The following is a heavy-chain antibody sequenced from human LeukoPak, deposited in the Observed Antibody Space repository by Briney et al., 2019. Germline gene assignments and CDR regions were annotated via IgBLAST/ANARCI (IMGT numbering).Heavy chain of an antibody. D-gene: IGHD4-17*01. Sequence: GGSLRLSCAASGVTFSNYAMSWVRQAPGKGLEWVSAISGSGGSTYYADSVKGRFTTSRDNSKNALYLQMNSLRAEDTAIYYCARCTTGNTHYPIDYWGQGTLVTVSS. CDR2: ISGSGGST. V-gene: IGHV3-23*01. CDR1: GVTFSNYA. CDR3: ARCTTGNTHYPIDY. J-gene: IGHJ4*02.